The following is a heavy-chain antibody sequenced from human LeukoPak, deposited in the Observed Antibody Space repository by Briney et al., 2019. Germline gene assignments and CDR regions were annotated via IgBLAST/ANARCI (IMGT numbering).Heavy chain of an antibody. J-gene: IGHJ4*02. CDR3: ARDGTAPIAVAGPDLDY. CDR1: GFAFSDYY. Sequence: GGSLRLSCAASGFAFSDYYMSRIRQAPGKGLEWVSYISSSGSTIYYADSVKGRFTISRDNAKNSLYLQMNSLRAEDTAVYYCARDGTAPIAVAGPDLDYWGQGTLVTVSS. V-gene: IGHV3-11*01. D-gene: IGHD6-19*01. CDR2: ISSSGSTI.